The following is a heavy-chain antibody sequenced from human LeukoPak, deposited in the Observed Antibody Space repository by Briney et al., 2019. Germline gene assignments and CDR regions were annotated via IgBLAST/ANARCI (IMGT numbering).Heavy chain of an antibody. V-gene: IGHV4-59*08. CDR1: GGSISSYY. J-gene: IGHJ4*02. D-gene: IGHD3-22*01. CDR3: ARTTRYYDSSACFDF. Sequence: SETLSLTCTVSGGSISSYYSSWIRQPPGKGLEWIAYIYYRGSTNYNPSLKSRVTISVDTSKNQFSLKMSSVTAADTAVYYCARTTRYYDSSACFDFWRQGTLVTVSS. CDR2: IYYRGST.